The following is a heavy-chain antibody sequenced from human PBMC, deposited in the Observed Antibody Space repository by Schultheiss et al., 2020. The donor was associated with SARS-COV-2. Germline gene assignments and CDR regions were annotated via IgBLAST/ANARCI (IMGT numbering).Heavy chain of an antibody. D-gene: IGHD3-22*01. V-gene: IGHV4-39*01. CDR2: IYYSGST. CDR3: AGRSVYYYDTTGGYAFDI. CDR1: GGSFSGYY. Sequence: SETLSLTCAVYGGSFSGYYWGWIRQPPGKGLEWIGSIYYSGSTYYNPSLKSRVTISVDTSKNQFSLKLSSVTAADTAVYYCAGRSVYYYDTTGGYAFDIWGQGTMVTGS. J-gene: IGHJ3*02.